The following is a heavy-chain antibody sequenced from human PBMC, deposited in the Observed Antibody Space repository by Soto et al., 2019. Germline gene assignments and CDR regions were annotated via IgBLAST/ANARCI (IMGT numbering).Heavy chain of an antibody. CDR2: ISYDGSNK. D-gene: IGHD6-13*01. CDR1: GFTFSSYA. Sequence: HPGGSLRLSCAASGFTFSSYAMHWVRQAPGKGLEWVAVISYDGSNKYYADSVKGRFTISRDNSKNTLYLQMNSLRAEDTAVYYCARDPCIAAAGTYYYYGLDVWGQGTTVNVSS. CDR3: ARDPCIAAAGTYYYYGLDV. J-gene: IGHJ6*01. V-gene: IGHV3-30-3*01.